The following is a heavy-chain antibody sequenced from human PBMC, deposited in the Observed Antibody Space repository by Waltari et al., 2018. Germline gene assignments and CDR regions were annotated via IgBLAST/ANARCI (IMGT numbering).Heavy chain of an antibody. Sequence: EVQLVESGGGWVQPGGSLRLSCAASGVTFSSYSLNWVRQAPGKGLEWVSYISSSSSTISYADSVKGRFTISRDNAKNSLYLQMNSLRAEDTAVYYCARDLLRTSWGQGTLVTVSS. CDR3: ARDLLRTS. CDR2: ISSSSSTI. J-gene: IGHJ4*02. V-gene: IGHV3-48*04. CDR1: GVTFSSYS. D-gene: IGHD2-2*01.